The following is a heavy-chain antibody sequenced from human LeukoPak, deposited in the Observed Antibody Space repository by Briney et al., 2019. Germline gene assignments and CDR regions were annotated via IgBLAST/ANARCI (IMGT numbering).Heavy chain of an antibody. V-gene: IGHV1-69*04. CDR3: AREGLEIRAAFDI. J-gene: IGHJ3*02. CDR2: IIPILGIA. CDR1: GGTFSSYT. Sequence: SVKVSCKASGGTFSSYTISWVRQAPGQGLEWMGRIIPILGIANYAQKFQGRVTITADKSTSTAYMELSSLRSEDTAVYYCAREGLEIRAAFDIWGQGTMVTVSS.